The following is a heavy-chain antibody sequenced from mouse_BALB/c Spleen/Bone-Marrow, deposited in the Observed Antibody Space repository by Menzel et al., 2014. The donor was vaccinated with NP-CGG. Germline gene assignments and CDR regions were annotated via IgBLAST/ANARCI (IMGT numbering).Heavy chain of an antibody. J-gene: IGHJ4*01. V-gene: IGHV1-9*01. CDR3: ARAGYGYYAMDY. Sequence: LVESGAELMQPGASVKISCKATGSTFSTYWIYVIKQINGHGLACIGEILPGGGSTKDNEKFKDKATFTADTSSXTAYMQLSSLTSEDSAVYYCARAGYGYYAMDYWGQGTSVTVSS. CDR1: GSTFSTYW. D-gene: IGHD2-14*01. CDR2: ILPGGGST.